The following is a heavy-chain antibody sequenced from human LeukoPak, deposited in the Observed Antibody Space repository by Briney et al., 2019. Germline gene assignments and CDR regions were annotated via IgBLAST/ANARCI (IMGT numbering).Heavy chain of an antibody. J-gene: IGHJ4*02. CDR3: ARWVDGTAAFDY. Sequence: PGGSLRLSCAASGFTFSRGAMHWVRQAPGKGLEWVALMSHDGGNKYYADSVKGRFTISRDISKNTLYLQMNSLGPEDTAVFYCARWVDGTAAFDYWGQGTLVTVSS. CDR2: MSHDGGNK. D-gene: IGHD2-8*02. V-gene: IGHV3-30*04. CDR1: GFTFSRGA.